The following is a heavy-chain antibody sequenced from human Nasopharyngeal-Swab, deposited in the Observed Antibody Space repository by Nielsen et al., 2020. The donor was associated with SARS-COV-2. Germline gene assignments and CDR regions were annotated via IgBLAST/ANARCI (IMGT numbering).Heavy chain of an antibody. Sequence: ASVKVSCKASGYTFTGYYMHWVRQAPGQGLEWMGRINPNSGGTNYAQKFQGRVTMTRDTSIGTAYMELCRLRSDDTAVYYCARDLDYSNSYFDYWGQGTLVTVSS. V-gene: IGHV1-2*06. D-gene: IGHD4-11*01. CDR1: GYTFTGYY. CDR2: INPNSGGT. CDR3: ARDLDYSNSYFDY. J-gene: IGHJ4*02.